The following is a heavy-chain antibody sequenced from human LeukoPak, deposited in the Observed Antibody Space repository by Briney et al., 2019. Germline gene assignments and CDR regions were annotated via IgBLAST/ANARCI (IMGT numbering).Heavy chain of an antibody. Sequence: SVKVSCKASGGSFSSYAISWVRQAPGQGLEWMGRTIPIFGTANYAQKFQGRVTITSDESTSTAYMELSSLRSKDTAVYYCARGVCGGDCSPGRGYYYYYYMDVWGKGTTVTVSS. V-gene: IGHV1-69*13. J-gene: IGHJ6*03. CDR2: TIPIFGTA. D-gene: IGHD2-21*02. CDR3: ARGVCGGDCSPGRGYYYYYYMDV. CDR1: GGSFSSYA.